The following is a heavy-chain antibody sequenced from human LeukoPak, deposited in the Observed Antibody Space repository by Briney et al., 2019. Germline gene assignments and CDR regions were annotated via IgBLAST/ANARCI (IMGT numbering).Heavy chain of an antibody. CDR3: ATSPSYSSSWYPSQGGIDY. CDR2: ISYDGSNK. J-gene: IGHJ4*02. CDR1: GFTFSSYA. Sequence: GGSLRLSCAASGFTFSSYAMHWIRQAPGKGLEWVAVISYDGSNKYYADSVKGRFTISRDNSKNTLYLQMNSLRAEDTAVYYCATSPSYSSSWYPSQGGIDYWGQGTLVTVSS. D-gene: IGHD6-13*01. V-gene: IGHV3-30*04.